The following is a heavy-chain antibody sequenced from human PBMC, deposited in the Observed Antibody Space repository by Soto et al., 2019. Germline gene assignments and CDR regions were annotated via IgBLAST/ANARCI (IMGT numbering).Heavy chain of an antibody. CDR1: GGTFSSYA. CDR2: IIPIFGTA. J-gene: IGHJ4*02. Sequence: QVQLVQSGAEVKKPGSSVKVSCKASGGTFSSYAISWVRQAPGQGLEWMGGIIPIFGTANYAQKFQGRVTITADESTSTAYMELSSLRSEDTAVYYCARFGEYSSSSMPKSDYWGQGTLVTVSS. V-gene: IGHV1-69*01. CDR3: ARFGEYSSSSMPKSDY. D-gene: IGHD6-6*01.